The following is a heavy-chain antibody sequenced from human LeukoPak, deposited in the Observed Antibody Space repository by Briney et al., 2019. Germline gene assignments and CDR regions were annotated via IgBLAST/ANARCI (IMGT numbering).Heavy chain of an antibody. D-gene: IGHD4-17*01. CDR3: ARVPLYGDYGGFDP. J-gene: IGHJ5*02. Sequence: SETLSLTCTVSGYSINSGYYWGWIRQPPGKGLEWIGSIYYSGSTYYNPSLKSRVTISVDTSKNQFSLKLSSVTAADTAVYYCARVPLYGDYGGFDPWGQGTLVTVSS. V-gene: IGHV4-38-2*02. CDR1: GYSINSGYY. CDR2: IYYSGST.